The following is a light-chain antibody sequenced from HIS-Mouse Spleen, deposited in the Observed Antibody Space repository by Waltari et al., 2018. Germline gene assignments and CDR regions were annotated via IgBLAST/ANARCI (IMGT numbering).Light chain of an antibody. CDR3: YSTDSSGNHRV. CDR1: AFPRKG. CDR2: EDS. V-gene: IGLV3-10*01. Sequence: SYELTQPPAVSVSPGPQSRITCAGDAFPRKGSYWYQQNSGQAPGLVIYEDSKRPSGIPERFSGSSSWTMATLTISGAQVEDEADYYCYSTDSSGNHRVFGGGTKLTVL. J-gene: IGLJ2*01.